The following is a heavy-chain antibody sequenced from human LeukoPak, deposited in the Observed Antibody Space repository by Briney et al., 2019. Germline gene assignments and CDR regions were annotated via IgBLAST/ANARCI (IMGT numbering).Heavy chain of an antibody. CDR1: GFTFSSYA. CDR3: ARGEAAAGDLGG. CDR2: ISYDGSNK. V-gene: IGHV3-30-3*01. D-gene: IGHD6-13*01. Sequence: GGSLRLSCAASGFTFSSYAMHWVRQAPGKGLEWVAVISYDGSNKYYADSVKGRFTISRDNSKNSLYLQMNSLRAEDTAVYYCARGEAAAGDLGGWGQGTLVTVSS. J-gene: IGHJ4*02.